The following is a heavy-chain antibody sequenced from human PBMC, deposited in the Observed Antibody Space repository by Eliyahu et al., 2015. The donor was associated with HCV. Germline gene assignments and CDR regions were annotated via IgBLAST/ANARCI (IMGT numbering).Heavy chain of an antibody. Sequence: EVQLVESGGGLVKPGGSLRLSCGASGFTFSTYTMNWVRQAPGKGLGWVSSISSTSGYIFSADSVKGRFTISRDNAKNSLFLQMNSLRAEDTAVYYCARSLGISDATRAFDYWGQGTLVTVSS. CDR2: ISSTSGYI. J-gene: IGHJ4*02. CDR1: GFTFSTYT. CDR3: ARSLGISDATRAFDY. V-gene: IGHV3-21*01. D-gene: IGHD6-25*01.